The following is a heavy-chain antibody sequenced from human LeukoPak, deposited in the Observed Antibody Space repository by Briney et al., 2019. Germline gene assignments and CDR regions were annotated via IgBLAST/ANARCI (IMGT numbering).Heavy chain of an antibody. CDR1: GGTFSSYA. D-gene: IGHD2-2*01. Sequence: ASVKVSCKASGGTFSSYAISWVRQAPGQGLEWMGGIIPIFGTANYAQKFQGRVTITTDESTSTAYMELSSLRSEDTAVYYCASLMFSVVPAAPREGDAFDIWGQGTMVTVSS. V-gene: IGHV1-69*05. CDR3: ASLMFSVVPAAPREGDAFDI. CDR2: IIPIFGTA. J-gene: IGHJ3*02.